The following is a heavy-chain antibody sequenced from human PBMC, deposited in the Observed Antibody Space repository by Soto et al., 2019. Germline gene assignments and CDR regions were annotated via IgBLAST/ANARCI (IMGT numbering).Heavy chain of an antibody. D-gene: IGHD6-19*01. CDR1: DYTFTNYC. CDR2: ISAYNVNT. Sequence: GASVKVSCKASDYTFTNYCISWVRQAPGQGLEWMGWISAYNVNTNYAQKLQGRVTMTTDTSTSTAYMELRSLRSDDTAVYYCARSSSGPPPDAFDIWGQGTMVTVSS. J-gene: IGHJ3*02. CDR3: ARSSSGPPPDAFDI. V-gene: IGHV1-18*01.